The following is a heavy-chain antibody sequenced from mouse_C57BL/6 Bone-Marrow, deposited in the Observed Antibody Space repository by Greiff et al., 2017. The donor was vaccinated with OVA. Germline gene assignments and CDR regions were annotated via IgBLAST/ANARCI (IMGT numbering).Heavy chain of an antibody. CDR1: GFNIKDDY. CDR2: IDPENGDT. J-gene: IGHJ3*01. CDR3: TSTAQAFAY. V-gene: IGHV14-4*01. Sequence: VQLQQSGAELVRPGASVKLSCTASGFNIKDDYMHWVKQRPEQDLEWIGWIDPENGDTEYASKFQGKVTITADTSSNTAYLQLSSLTSEDTAVYYCTSTAQAFAYWGQGTLVTVSA. D-gene: IGHD3-2*02.